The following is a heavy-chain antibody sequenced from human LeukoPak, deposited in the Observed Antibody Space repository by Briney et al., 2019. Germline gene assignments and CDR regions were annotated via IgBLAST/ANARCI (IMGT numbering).Heavy chain of an antibody. CDR3: ARDLRTSWIQLWNYFDY. Sequence: PSETLSLTCSVSGGSISSFYCSWIRQPPGKGLEWIGYTSYSGNTNYNPSLKSRVTMSVDTSRKQFSLKLSSVTAADTAVYYCARDLRTSWIQLWNYFDYWGQGTLVTASS. J-gene: IGHJ4*02. V-gene: IGHV4-59*12. CDR1: GGSISSFY. D-gene: IGHD5-18*01. CDR2: TSYSGNT.